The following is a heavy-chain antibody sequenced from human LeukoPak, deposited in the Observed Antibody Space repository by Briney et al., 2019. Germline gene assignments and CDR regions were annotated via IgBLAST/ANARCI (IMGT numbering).Heavy chain of an antibody. CDR1: GGTFSSYA. D-gene: IGHD6-13*01. CDR2: IIPIFGTA. Sequence: ASVKVSCKASGGTFSSYAISWVRQAPGQGLEWMGGIIPIFGTANYAQKFQGRVTITADESTSTAYMELSSLRSEDTAVYYCATRGLSSTNYYYYYGMDVWGQGTTVTVSS. CDR3: ATRGLSSTNYYYYYGMDV. V-gene: IGHV1-69*13. J-gene: IGHJ6*02.